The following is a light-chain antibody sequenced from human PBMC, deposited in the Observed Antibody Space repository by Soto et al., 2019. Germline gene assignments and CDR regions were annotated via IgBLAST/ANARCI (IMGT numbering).Light chain of an antibody. J-gene: IGKJ4*01. Sequence: EIVLTQSPATLSLSPGERATLSCRASQSVDNYLAWYQQKPGQAPRLLISDPSNRATAIPSRFSGSGYGTDFTLTISSLEPEDFAVYYCHQRKSWPLTFGGGTKV. CDR3: HQRKSWPLT. CDR2: DPS. CDR1: QSVDNY. V-gene: IGKV3-11*01.